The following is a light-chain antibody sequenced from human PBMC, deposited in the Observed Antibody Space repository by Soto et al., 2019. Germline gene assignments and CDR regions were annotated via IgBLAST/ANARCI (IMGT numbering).Light chain of an antibody. CDR2: GAS. CDR1: QSVSRD. CDR3: QQYNKWPLT. Sequence: EIVMTQSPATLSVSPGERATLSCRASQSVSRDLAWYQQKPGQAPRLLIYGASTRVTGIPARFSGSGSGTEFTLTISSLQSEDFAVYYCQQYNKWPLTFGQGTKVDI. J-gene: IGKJ1*01. V-gene: IGKV3-15*01.